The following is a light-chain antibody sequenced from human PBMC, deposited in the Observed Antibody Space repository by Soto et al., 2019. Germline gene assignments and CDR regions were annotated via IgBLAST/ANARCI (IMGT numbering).Light chain of an antibody. CDR2: KAS. J-gene: IGKJ1*01. V-gene: IGKV1-5*03. CDR3: QQYSRYPWT. Sequence: QMTQSPSTLSASEGDRVTITCWASQSVGSWLAWHQQKPGRAPKVLVYKASTIQDGVPSRFSGSGSGTESTLTISSLQPDEVATYFCQQYSRYPWTFGQGTKVEIK. CDR1: QSVGSW.